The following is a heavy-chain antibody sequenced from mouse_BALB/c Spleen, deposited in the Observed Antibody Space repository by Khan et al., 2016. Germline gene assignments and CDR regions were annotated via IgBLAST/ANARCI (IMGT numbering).Heavy chain of an antibody. V-gene: IGHV3-2*02. CDR3: GRYDYGSGYLDY. CDR1: GYPFTSYYV. Sequence: EVQLQESGPGLVKPSQSLSLSCTVSGYPFTSYYVWYWIRQLPGNKLEWMGYISYSGSTSYNPSLKSRISITRDTSKNQLFLQLNSVGAEDTATYYCGRYDYGSGYLDYWGQGTTVTVSA. D-gene: IGHD2-4*01. J-gene: IGHJ2*01. CDR2: ISYSGST.